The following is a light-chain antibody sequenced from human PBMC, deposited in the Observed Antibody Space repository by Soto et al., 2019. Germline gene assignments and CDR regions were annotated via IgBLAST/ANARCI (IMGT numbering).Light chain of an antibody. CDR3: SSYTSSSTLDV. CDR1: SSDFGGYNY. V-gene: IGLV2-14*01. J-gene: IGLJ1*01. CDR2: HVS. Sequence: QSVLTQPASVSGPPGQSITISCTGTSSDFGGYNYVSWYQQHPGKAPKLMIYHVSNRPSGVSNRFSGSKSGNTASLTISGLQAEDEADYYCSSYTSSSTLDVFGTGTKVTVL.